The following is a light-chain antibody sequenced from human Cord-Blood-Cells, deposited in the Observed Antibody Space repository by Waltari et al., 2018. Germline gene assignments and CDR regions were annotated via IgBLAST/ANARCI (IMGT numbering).Light chain of an antibody. CDR3: QQYYSTPYT. J-gene: IGKJ2*01. CDR2: WAS. CDR1: QRVLYSSNNKNY. Sequence: DIVMTQSPDSLAVYLGERATIHCKSSQRVLYSSNNKNYLAWYQQKPGQLPKLLIYWASTRESGVPHRFRGSGSGTDFTLPISSLQAEDVAVYYCQQYYSTPYTFGQGTKLEIK. V-gene: IGKV4-1*01.